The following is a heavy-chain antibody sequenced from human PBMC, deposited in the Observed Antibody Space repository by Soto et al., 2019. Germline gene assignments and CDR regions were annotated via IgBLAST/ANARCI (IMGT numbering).Heavy chain of an antibody. V-gene: IGHV3-30*18. Sequence: GGSLRLACAASGFSFGTYGMHWVRQAPGEGLEWVAVMSSDGTKKYYADSVKGRFTISRDTSKNTLYLQMSSLRVEDTAVYFCVKDRYVGYAYRASFSGMDVWGQGTTVTVSS. CDR1: GFSFGTYG. CDR2: MSSDGTKK. J-gene: IGHJ6*02. CDR3: VKDRYVGYAYRASFSGMDV. D-gene: IGHD3-10*02.